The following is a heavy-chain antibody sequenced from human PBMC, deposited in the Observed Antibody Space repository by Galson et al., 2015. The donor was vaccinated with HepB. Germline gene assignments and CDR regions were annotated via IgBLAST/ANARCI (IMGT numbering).Heavy chain of an antibody. CDR2: IIPMFGTA. V-gene: IGHV1-69*13. D-gene: IGHD6-13*01. CDR1: GGTFSSYA. CDR3: ARDHKRGSRWSGSLDV. Sequence: SVKVSCKASGGTFSSYAISWVRQAPGQGLEWMGGIIPMFGTANYAQKFQGRVTITADDSTSTAYMELNSLRSEDTAVYYCARDHKRGSRWSGSLDVWGRGTTVTVSS. J-gene: IGHJ6*02.